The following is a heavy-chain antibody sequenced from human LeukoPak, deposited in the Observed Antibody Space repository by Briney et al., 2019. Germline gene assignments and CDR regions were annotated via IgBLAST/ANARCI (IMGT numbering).Heavy chain of an antibody. CDR2: INHSGST. CDR1: GGSFSDYY. J-gene: IGHJ6*03. Sequence: PSETLSLTCAVYGGSFSDYYWSWIRQPPGKGLEWIGEINHSGSTNYNPSLKSRITISVDTSKNQFSLKLSSVTAADTAVYYCARGRELLWFGESDYYMDVWGKGTTVTVSS. CDR3: ARGRELLWFGESDYYMDV. D-gene: IGHD3-10*01. V-gene: IGHV4-34*01.